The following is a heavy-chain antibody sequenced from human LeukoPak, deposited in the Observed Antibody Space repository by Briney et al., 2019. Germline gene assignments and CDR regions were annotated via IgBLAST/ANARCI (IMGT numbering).Heavy chain of an antibody. CDR3: ARDSPRLGSDY. D-gene: IGHD3-16*01. V-gene: IGHV4-59*12. J-gene: IGHJ4*02. Sequence: SETLSLTCTVSGGSISGYCWSWIRQPPGKGLEWIGFICYGGSTNYNPSLKSRVTISLDTSKNQFSLKLSSVTAADTAVYYCARDSPRLGSDYWGQGTLVTVSS. CDR2: ICYGGST. CDR1: GGSISGYC.